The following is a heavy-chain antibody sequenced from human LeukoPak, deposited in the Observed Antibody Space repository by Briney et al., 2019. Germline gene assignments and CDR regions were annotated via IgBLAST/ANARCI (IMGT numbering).Heavy chain of an antibody. CDR3: AKVAPYGNYFFHY. V-gene: IGHV3-23*01. D-gene: IGHD1-7*01. Sequence: GGSLRLSCAASGLSFSYYTVTWVRQAPGKGLEWVSGISGSGGSTYYADSVKGRFTISRDNSKNTLYLQMNSLGAEDTAVYYCAKVAPYGNYFFHYWGQGTLVTVSS. CDR1: GLSFSYYT. J-gene: IGHJ4*02. CDR2: ISGSGGST.